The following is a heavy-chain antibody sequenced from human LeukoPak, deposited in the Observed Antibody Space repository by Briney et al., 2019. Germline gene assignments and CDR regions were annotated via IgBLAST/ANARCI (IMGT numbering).Heavy chain of an antibody. CDR1: GFTFSSYA. Sequence: PGRSLRLSCAASGFTFSSYAIRGVRQAPGKGLEWVAGISYDGSNKYYADSVKGRFTISRDNSKNTLYLQINSLRGEDTAVYYCARDRSQRAYSYGPDGEWGQGTLVTVSS. CDR3: ARDRSQRAYSYGPDGE. V-gene: IGHV3-30*01. CDR2: ISYDGSNK. D-gene: IGHD5-18*01. J-gene: IGHJ4*02.